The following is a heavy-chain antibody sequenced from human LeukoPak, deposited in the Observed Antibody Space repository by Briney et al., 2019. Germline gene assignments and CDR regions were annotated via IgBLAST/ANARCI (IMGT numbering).Heavy chain of an antibody. J-gene: IGHJ5*02. V-gene: IGHV4-38-2*02. CDR2: FFLKGST. CDR3: ARAAVTTWVGWFDP. CDR1: GYSITSAYY. Sequence: SETLSLTCTVSGYSITSAYYWGWIRQPPGKGLEWIGSFFLKGSTYYNPSLKSRVTISVDTSKNQFSLKLSSVTAADTAVYYCARAAVTTWVGWFDPWGQGTLVTVSS. D-gene: IGHD4-11*01.